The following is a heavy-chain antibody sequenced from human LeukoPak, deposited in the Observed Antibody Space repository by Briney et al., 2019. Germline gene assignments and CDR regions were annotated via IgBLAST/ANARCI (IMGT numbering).Heavy chain of an antibody. V-gene: IGHV1-69*02. CDR2: IIPILGIA. CDR1: GGTFTIYT. CDR3: ASESGSYNDAFDI. J-gene: IGHJ3*02. D-gene: IGHD1-26*01. Sequence: SVNVSFTASGGTFTIYTISWVPQAPGQGLEWMGRIIPILGIANYAQKFQGRVTITADKSTSTAYMELSSLRSEDTAVYYCASESGSYNDAFDIWGQGTMVTVSS.